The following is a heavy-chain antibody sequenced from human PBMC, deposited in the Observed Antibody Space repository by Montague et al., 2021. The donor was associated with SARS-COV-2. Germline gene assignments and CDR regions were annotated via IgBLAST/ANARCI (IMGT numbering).Heavy chain of an antibody. V-gene: IGHV3-23*01. J-gene: IGHJ6*02. Sequence: SLRLSCAASGFIFSNYAMTWVRQAPGKGLEWVSTMSGSGVSRDYADSVKGRFTISRDSSKNTLYLQMNSLRVEDTAVYYCAKDTATIRIAVALMDVWGQGTTVTVSS. D-gene: IGHD6-19*01. CDR2: MSGSGVSR. CDR1: GFIFSNYA. CDR3: AKDTATIRIAVALMDV.